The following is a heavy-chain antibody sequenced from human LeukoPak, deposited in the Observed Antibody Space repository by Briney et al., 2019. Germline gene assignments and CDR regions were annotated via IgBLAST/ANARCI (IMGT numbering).Heavy chain of an antibody. D-gene: IGHD4-17*01. CDR3: ARRNTMTTRGAFDI. CDR1: GSTFNSYW. CDR2: IYPGDSDT. J-gene: IGHJ3*02. V-gene: IGHV5-51*01. Sequence: GGSLEISCKVSGSTFNSYWIGWVRQKPGKGLEWMGMIYPGDSDTRYSPSFQGQVTISADRSISTAYLQWSSLKASDTAMYYCARRNTMTTRGAFDIWGQGTVVTVSS.